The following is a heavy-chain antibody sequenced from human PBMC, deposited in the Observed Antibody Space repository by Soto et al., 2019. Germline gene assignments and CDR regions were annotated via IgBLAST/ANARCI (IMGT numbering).Heavy chain of an antibody. CDR2: TYYRSKWYN. CDR3: ARARYCSSTSCYYYYYYMDV. J-gene: IGHJ6*03. Sequence: SQTLSLTCAISGDSVSSNSAAWNWIRQSPSRGLEWLGRTYYRSKWYNDYAVSVKSRITINPDTSKNQFSLQLNSVTPEDTAVYYCARARYCSSTSCYYYYYYMDVWGKGTKVTVSS. CDR1: GDSVSSNSAA. V-gene: IGHV6-1*01. D-gene: IGHD2-2*01.